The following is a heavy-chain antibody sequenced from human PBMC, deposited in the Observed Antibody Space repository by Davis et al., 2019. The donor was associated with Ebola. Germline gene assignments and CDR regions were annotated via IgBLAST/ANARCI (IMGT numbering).Heavy chain of an antibody. D-gene: IGHD3-22*01. CDR1: GGSFSGYY. Sequence: MPGGSLRLSCAVYGGSFSGYYWSWIRQPPGKGLEWIGEINHSGSTNYNPSLKSRVTISVDTSKNQFSLKLSSVTAADTAVYYCARGITMIEVGWFDPWGQGTLVTVSS. CDR2: INHSGST. J-gene: IGHJ5*02. V-gene: IGHV4-34*01. CDR3: ARGITMIEVGWFDP.